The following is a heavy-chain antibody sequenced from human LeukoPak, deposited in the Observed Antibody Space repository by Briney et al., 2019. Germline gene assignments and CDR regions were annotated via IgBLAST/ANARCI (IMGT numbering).Heavy chain of an antibody. CDR3: ARELLGAYDSSGYTFDY. Sequence: ASVKVSCKASGYTFNRYYMHWVRQAPGQGLEWMGTIIPSSGSTSYAQKFQGRVTMTRDTSTSTVYMELSSLRSEDTAVYYCARELLGAYDSSGYTFDYWGQGTLVTVSS. D-gene: IGHD3-22*01. CDR2: IIPSSGST. V-gene: IGHV1-46*02. J-gene: IGHJ4*02. CDR1: GYTFNRYY.